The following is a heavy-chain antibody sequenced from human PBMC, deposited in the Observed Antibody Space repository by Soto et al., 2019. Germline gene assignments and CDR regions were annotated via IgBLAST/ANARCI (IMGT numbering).Heavy chain of an antibody. J-gene: IGHJ6*02. CDR3: AGGVAYDFWSGYYYYYYGMDV. CDR1: GGSISSYY. CDR2: IYYSGST. V-gene: IGHV4-59*01. Sequence: SETLSLTCTVSGGSISSYYWSWIRQPPGKGLEWIGYIYYSGSTNYNPSLKSRVTISVDTSKNQFSLKLSSVTAADTAVYYCAGGVAYDFWSGYYYYYYGMDVWGQGTTVTVSS. D-gene: IGHD3-3*01.